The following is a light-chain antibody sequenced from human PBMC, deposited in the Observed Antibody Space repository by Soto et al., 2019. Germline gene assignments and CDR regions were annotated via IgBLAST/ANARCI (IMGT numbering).Light chain of an antibody. V-gene: IGKV1-8*01. CDR1: QGISSY. CDR2: AAS. J-gene: IGKJ5*01. Sequence: VRMTQSPSSFSASTGDRVTITCRASQGISSYLAWYQQKPGKAPKLLIYAASTLQSGVPSRFSGSGSGTDFTLTISCLQSEDFATYYCQQYYSYPSTFGQGTRLEI. CDR3: QQYYSYPST.